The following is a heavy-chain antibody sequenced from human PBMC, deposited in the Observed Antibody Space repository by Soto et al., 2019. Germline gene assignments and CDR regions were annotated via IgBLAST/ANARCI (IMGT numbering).Heavy chain of an antibody. D-gene: IGHD4-17*01. CDR1: WDSFSSNSAA. CDR2: PYYRSKWYN. CDR3: ARDSLTTSASNGDYVRAFDI. Sequence: SQTLSLTCAVSWDSFSSNSAACNWIRQSPSRGLGCLGRPYYRSKWYNDYAVSVKSRITINPDTSKNQFSLQLNSLPPEDTAVYYSARDSLTTSASNGDYVRAFDIWGQGTMVTV. J-gene: IGHJ3*02. V-gene: IGHV6-1*01.